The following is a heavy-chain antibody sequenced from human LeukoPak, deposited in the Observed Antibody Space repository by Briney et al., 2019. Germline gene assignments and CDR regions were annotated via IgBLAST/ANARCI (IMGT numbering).Heavy chain of an antibody. J-gene: IGHJ5*02. CDR3: ATACSSSWHNWCDP. D-gene: IGHD6-13*01. CDR2: FDPEEGET. Sequence: ASVKVSCKVSGYTLTELSMHWVRQAPGKGLEWMGGFDPEEGETIYAQKFQGRVIMTEDTATDTADMELSSLRSEDTAVYYCATACSSSWHNWCDPWGRGNLVSVS. V-gene: IGHV1-24*01. CDR1: GYTLTELS.